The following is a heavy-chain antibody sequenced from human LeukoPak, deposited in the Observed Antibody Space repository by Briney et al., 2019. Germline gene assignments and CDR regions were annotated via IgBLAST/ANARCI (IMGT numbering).Heavy chain of an antibody. Sequence: GGSLRLSCAASGFTFTSYGMHWVRQAPGKGLEWVAFIWYDGTNKYYADSVEGRFTISRDNSNNILYLQMDSLGAEDTAVYYCATQFRPAYYYDSRAYWGYFDSWGRGTMVTVPS. D-gene: IGHD3-22*01. V-gene: IGHV3-30*02. CDR2: IWYDGTNK. CDR1: GFTFTSYG. CDR3: ATQFRPAYYYDSRAYWGYFDS. J-gene: IGHJ4*02.